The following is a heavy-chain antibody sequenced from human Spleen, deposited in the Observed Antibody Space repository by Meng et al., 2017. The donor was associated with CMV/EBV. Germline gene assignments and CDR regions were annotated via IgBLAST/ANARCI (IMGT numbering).Heavy chain of an antibody. Sequence: SISSGDYYWSWIRLPPGKGLEWIGYIYYSGSAYYNPSLESRITMSVYTSRNQFSLRLSSVTAADTAVYYRARGTSFYGSGTDDWFDPWGPGTLVTVSS. J-gene: IGHJ5*02. CDR1: SISSGDYY. CDR2: IYYSGSA. CDR3: ARGTSFYGSGTDDWFDP. V-gene: IGHV4-30-4*08. D-gene: IGHD3-10*01.